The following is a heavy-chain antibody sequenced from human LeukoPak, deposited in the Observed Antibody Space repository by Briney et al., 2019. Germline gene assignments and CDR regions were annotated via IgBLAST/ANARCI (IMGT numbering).Heavy chain of an antibody. Sequence: GASVKVSCKASGYTFTSYYMHWVRQAPGQGLEWMGIINPSGGSTSYAQKFQGRVTMTRDTSTSTVYMELSSLRSEDTGVYYCARRLAPKYYYGSGMPLNNDNWFDPWGQGTLVTVSS. CDR1: GYTFTSYY. D-gene: IGHD3-10*01. CDR2: INPSGGST. V-gene: IGHV1-46*01. CDR3: ARRLAPKYYYGSGMPLNNDNWFDP. J-gene: IGHJ5*02.